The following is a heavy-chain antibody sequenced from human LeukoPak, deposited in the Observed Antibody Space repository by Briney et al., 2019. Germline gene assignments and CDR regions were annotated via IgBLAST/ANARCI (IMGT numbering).Heavy chain of an antibody. D-gene: IGHD2-21*01. CDR3: ARQVVVVIAPSNLNNWFDP. V-gene: IGHV1-2*02. CDR1: GYTFTGYY. J-gene: IGHJ5*02. Sequence: ASVKVSCKASGYTFTGYYMHWVLQAPGQGLEWMGWINPNSGGTNYAQKLQGRVTMTRDTSISTAYMELSRLRSDDTAVYYCARQVVVVIAPSNLNNWFDPWGQGTLVTVSS. CDR2: INPNSGGT.